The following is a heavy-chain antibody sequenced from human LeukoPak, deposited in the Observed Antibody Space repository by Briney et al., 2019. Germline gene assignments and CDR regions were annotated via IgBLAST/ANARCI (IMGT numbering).Heavy chain of an antibody. CDR3: ATGSSRYIWRSAFDI. J-gene: IGHJ3*02. V-gene: IGHV7-4-1*02. CDR2: INTNTGNP. D-gene: IGHD3-22*01. CDR1: GYTFTSYA. Sequence: ASVKVSCKASGYTFTSYAMNWVRQAPGQGLEWMGWINTNTGNPTYAQGFTGRFVFSLDTSVSTAYLQISSLKAEDTAVYYCATGSSRYIWRSAFDIWGQGTMVTVSS.